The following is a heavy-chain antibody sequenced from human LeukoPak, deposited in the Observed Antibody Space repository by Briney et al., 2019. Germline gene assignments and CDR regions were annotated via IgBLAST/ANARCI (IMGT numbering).Heavy chain of an antibody. D-gene: IGHD3-9*01. CDR3: AREGLRYFDWLGAIRAFDI. J-gene: IGHJ3*02. V-gene: IGHV4-34*01. CDR2: INHSGST. Sequence: PSETLSLTCAVYGGSFSGYYWSWIRQPPGKGLEWIGEINHSGSTNYNPSLKSRVTISVDTSKNQFSLKLSSVTAADTAVYYCAREGLRYFDWLGAIRAFDIWGQGTMVTVSS. CDR1: GGSFSGYY.